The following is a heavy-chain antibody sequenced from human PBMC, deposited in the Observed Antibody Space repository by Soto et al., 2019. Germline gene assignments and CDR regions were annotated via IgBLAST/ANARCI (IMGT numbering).Heavy chain of an antibody. Sequence: EVQLLESGGGLLQPGGSLRLSCAASGLTFSSHAMTWVRQAPGKGLQWVSTISDSGVSTYYADSVKGRFTISRDNSKNTLYLQMNSLRAEDTAVYYCAKVGWIGGQGTLVTVSS. J-gene: IGHJ4*02. V-gene: IGHV3-23*01. CDR1: GLTFSSHA. CDR2: ISDSGVST. CDR3: AKVGWI. D-gene: IGHD5-12*01.